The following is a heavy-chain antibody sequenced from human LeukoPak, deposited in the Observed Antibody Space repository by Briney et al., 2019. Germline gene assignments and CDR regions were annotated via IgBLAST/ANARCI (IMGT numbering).Heavy chain of an antibody. CDR1: GFTFSSYA. CDR2: ISYDGSNK. J-gene: IGHJ4*02. D-gene: IGHD1-14*01. Sequence: GRSLRLSCAASGFTFSSYAMHWVRQAPGKGLEWVAVISYDGSNKYYADSVKGRFTISRDNSKNTLYLQMNSLRAEDTAVYCCARDGGPIWVSETQCDYFDYWGQGTLVTVSS. V-gene: IGHV3-30-3*01. CDR3: ARDGGPIWVSETQCDYFDY.